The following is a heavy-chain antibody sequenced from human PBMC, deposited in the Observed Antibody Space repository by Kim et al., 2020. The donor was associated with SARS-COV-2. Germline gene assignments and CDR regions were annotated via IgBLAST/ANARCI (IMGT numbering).Heavy chain of an antibody. CDR3: ARGTGN. D-gene: IGHD2-2*01. J-gene: IGHJ1*01. Sequence: PIFGAGNYAQKFQGRVRMTADESTSTAYMELSSLRSEDTAVYYCARGTGNWGQGTLVTVSS. V-gene: IGHV1-69*01. CDR2: PIFGAG.